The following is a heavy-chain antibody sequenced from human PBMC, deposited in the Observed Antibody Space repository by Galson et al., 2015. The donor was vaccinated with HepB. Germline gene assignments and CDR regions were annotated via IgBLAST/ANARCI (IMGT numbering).Heavy chain of an antibody. CDR2: ISWNSGSI. V-gene: IGHV3-9*01. Sequence: SLRLSCAASGFTFDDYAMHWVRQAPGEGLEWVSGISWNSGSIGYADSVKGRFTISRDNAKNSLYLQMNSLRAEDTALYYCAKDIRGGDYPPASFDYWGQGTLVTVSS. D-gene: IGHD4-17*01. CDR3: AKDIRGGDYPPASFDY. CDR1: GFTFDDYA. J-gene: IGHJ4*02.